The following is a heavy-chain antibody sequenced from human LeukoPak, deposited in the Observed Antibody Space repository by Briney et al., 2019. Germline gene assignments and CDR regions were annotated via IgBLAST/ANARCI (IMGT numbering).Heavy chain of an antibody. CDR1: GGTFSSYA. Sequence: ASVKVSCKASGGTFSSYAISWVRQAPGQGLEWMGWISAYNGNTNYAQKLQGRVTMTTDTSTSTAYMELRSLRSDDTAVYYCARDRRLSYYDSSGYYYWGQGTLVTVSS. CDR2: ISAYNGNT. J-gene: IGHJ4*02. D-gene: IGHD3-22*01. V-gene: IGHV1-18*01. CDR3: ARDRRLSYYDSSGYYY.